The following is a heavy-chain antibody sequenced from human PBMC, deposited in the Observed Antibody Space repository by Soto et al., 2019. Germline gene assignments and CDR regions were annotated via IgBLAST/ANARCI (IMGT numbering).Heavy chain of an antibody. V-gene: IGHV1-18*01. D-gene: IGHD3-22*01. Sequence: ASVKVSCKASGYTFTSYDINWVRQATGQGLEWVGWISAYNGNTNYAQKLQGRVTMTTDTSTSTAYMELRSLRSDDTAVYYCARDGHYYDSSGYYYGLATTKTTRRGEYNWFDPWGQGTLVTVS. CDR3: ARDGHYYDSSGYYYGLATTKTTRRGEYNWFDP. J-gene: IGHJ5*02. CDR1: GYTFTSYD. CDR2: ISAYNGNT.